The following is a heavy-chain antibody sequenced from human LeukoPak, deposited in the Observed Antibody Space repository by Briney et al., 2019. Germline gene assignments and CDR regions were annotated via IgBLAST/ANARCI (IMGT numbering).Heavy chain of an antibody. J-gene: IGHJ4*02. Sequence: SETLSLTCTVSGGSIHNNYWSWIRQPPGKGLEWIGSMYSSGKSDYSPSLKNRVTMSIDTSKNQFSLKLSSVTAADTAVYYCARAGIVVAFGYWGQGTLVTVSS. CDR3: ARAGIVVAFGY. CDR2: MYSSGKS. CDR1: GGSIHNNY. D-gene: IGHD3-22*01. V-gene: IGHV4-59*12.